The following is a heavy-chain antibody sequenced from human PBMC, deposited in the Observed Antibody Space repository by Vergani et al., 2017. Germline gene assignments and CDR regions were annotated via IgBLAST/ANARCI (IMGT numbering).Heavy chain of an antibody. CDR2: IWYDGSNK. J-gene: IGHJ4*02. Sequence: QVQLVESGGGVVQPGRSLRLSCAASGFRFNSYGMNWVRQAPGKGLEWVAVIWYDGSNKYYADSVKGRFTISRDNSQNTVNLQMNSLRVDDTAVYYCARGGKGIIMVVPSTHLWGQGTQVSVS. V-gene: IGHV3-33*01. CDR3: ARGGKGIIMVVPSTHL. D-gene: IGHD2-15*01. CDR1: GFRFNSYG.